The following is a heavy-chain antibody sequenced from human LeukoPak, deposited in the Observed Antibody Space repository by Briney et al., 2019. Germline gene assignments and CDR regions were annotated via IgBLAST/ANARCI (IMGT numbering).Heavy chain of an antibody. J-gene: IGHJ4*02. CDR2: INWNGGST. CDR3: AGERGGSGGGYFDY. V-gene: IGHV3-20*04. Sequence: AGGSLRLSCAASGFTFDDYGMSWVRQAPGKGLEWVSGINWNGGSTGYADSVKGRFTISRDNAKNSLYLQMNSLRAEDTALYYCAGERGGSGGGYFDYWGQGTLVTVSS. D-gene: IGHD3-16*01. CDR1: GFTFDDYG.